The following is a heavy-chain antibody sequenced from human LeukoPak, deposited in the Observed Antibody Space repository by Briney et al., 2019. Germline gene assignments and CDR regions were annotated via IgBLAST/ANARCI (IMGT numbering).Heavy chain of an antibody. D-gene: IGHD4-17*01. CDR1: GGSISSGGYY. CDR2: IYYSGST. Sequence: SETLSLTCTVSGGSISSGGYYWSWIRQHPGKGLEWTGYIYYSGSTYYNPSLKSRVTISVDTSKNQFSLKLSSVTAADTAVYYCSSFMTTVTTGVFDYWGQGTLVTVSS. J-gene: IGHJ4*02. V-gene: IGHV4-31*03. CDR3: SSFMTTVTTGVFDY.